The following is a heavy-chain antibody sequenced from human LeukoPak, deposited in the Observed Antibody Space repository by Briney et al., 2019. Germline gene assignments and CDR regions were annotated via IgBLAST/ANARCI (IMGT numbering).Heavy chain of an antibody. CDR1: GYIXTANY. V-gene: IGHV1-2*02. CDR2: INPNSGDT. Sequence: ASVTVSCKASGYIXTANYIHWVRQAPGQGLEWMGWINPNSGDTSYAQKFQGRVTMTRDTSISTAYMELSSLRSDDTAAYYCAIISSSMYWGQGTLVTVSS. CDR3: AIISSSMY. J-gene: IGHJ4*02. D-gene: IGHD2-2*01.